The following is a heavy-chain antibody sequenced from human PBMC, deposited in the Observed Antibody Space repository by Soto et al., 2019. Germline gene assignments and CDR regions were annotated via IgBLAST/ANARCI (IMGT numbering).Heavy chain of an antibody. D-gene: IGHD2-15*01. CDR1: GFSLSTSGVG. CDR3: AHRPSYCSGGSCYSGFDY. Sequence: QITLKESGPTLVKPTQTLTLTCTFSGFSLSTSGVGVGWIRQPPGKALQWLALIYWDDDKRYSPSLKSRLTITKDTSKNQVVLTMTNMDPVDTATYYCAHRPSYCSGGSCYSGFDYWGQGTLVTVSS. J-gene: IGHJ4*02. CDR2: IYWDDDK. V-gene: IGHV2-5*02.